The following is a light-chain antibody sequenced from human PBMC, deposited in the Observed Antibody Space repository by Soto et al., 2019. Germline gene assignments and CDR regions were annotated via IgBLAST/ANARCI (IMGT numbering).Light chain of an antibody. CDR1: SSDIGAYNF. CDR2: DVN. V-gene: IGLV2-14*03. J-gene: IGLJ2*01. Sequence: QSVLTQPASVSGSPGQSITISCTGTSSDIGAYNFVSWYQQHPGKAPKLMLYDVNIRPSGVSNRFSGFKSGNTASLTISGLRAEDEADYYCTSWTTSTTMIFGGGTKVTVL. CDR3: TSWTTSTTMI.